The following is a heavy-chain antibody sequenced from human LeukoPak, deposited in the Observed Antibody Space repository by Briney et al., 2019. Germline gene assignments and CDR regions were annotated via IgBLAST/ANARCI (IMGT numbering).Heavy chain of an antibody. CDR3: ATVTHYYDSSGYYFHRPIDY. CDR1: GYTLTELS. D-gene: IGHD3-22*01. J-gene: IGHJ4*02. CDR2: FDPEDGET. V-gene: IGHV1-24*01. Sequence: ASVKVSCKVSGYTLTELSMHWVRQGPGKGLEWLGGFDPEDGETIYAQKFQGRVTMTEDTSTDTAYMELSSLRSEDTAVYYCATVTHYYDSSGYYFHRPIDYWGQGTLVIVS.